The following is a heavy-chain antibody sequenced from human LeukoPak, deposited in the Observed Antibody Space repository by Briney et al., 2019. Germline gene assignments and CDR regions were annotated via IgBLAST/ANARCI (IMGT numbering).Heavy chain of an antibody. CDR2: ISGSGGST. CDR1: GFTFSSYA. J-gene: IGHJ6*03. Sequence: GGSLRLSCAASGFTFSSYAMSCVRQAPGKGLEWVSAISGSGGSTYYADPVKGRFTISRDNSKNTLYLQMNSLRAEDTAVYYCAKASAAYFGGDCSVYYYYYMDVWGKGTTVTVSS. D-gene: IGHD2-21*02. V-gene: IGHV3-23*01. CDR3: AKASAAYFGGDCSVYYYYYMDV.